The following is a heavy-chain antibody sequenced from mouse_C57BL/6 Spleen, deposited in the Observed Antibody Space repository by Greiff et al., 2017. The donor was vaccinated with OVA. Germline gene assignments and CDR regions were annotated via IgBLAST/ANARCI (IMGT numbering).Heavy chain of an antibody. Sequence: VQLQQSGAELAKPGASVKLSCKASGYTFTSYWMHWVKQRPGQGLEWIGYIYPSSGYTKYNEKFKDKATLTADNSSSTAYMQLIRLTDEDSAFYYSARGDYDGYYAMDYWGQGTSVTVSS. CDR1: GYTFTSYW. V-gene: IGHV1-7*01. CDR3: ARGDYDGYYAMDY. J-gene: IGHJ4*01. D-gene: IGHD2-4*01. CDR2: IYPSSGYT.